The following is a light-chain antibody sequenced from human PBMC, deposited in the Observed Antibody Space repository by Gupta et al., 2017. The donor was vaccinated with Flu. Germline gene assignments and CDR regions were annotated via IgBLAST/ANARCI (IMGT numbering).Light chain of an antibody. Sequence: VTPGLPASISCKSSRSLLNSNGNTYLDWYRQKPGQPPQLLVYGVSNRFSGVTDRFSGSGSGTDFTMRISRVEADDVGVYYCMQATQEPCTFGRGTKVEIK. CDR3: MQATQEPCT. V-gene: IGKV2D-29*01. CDR2: GVS. CDR1: RSLLNSNGNTY. J-gene: IGKJ4*01.